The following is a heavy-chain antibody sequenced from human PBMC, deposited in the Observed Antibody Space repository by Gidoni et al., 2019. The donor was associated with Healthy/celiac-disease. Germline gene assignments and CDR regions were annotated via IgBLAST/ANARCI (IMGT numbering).Heavy chain of an antibody. CDR3: ARDRVVVTRPATRDYDAMDV. Sequence: QVPLQESGPGLVKPSGALSLTCSVSGGSISRYCWSWIRPPPAKGLEWIGYVGFGGNTKYNPSLMSRVSISADTSKNQFSLRLNSVTAGDTAVYYCARDRVVVTRPATRDYDAMDVWGQGTTVTVSS. CDR1: GGSISRYC. D-gene: IGHD2-2*01. V-gene: IGHV4-59*01. CDR2: VGFGGNT. J-gene: IGHJ6*02.